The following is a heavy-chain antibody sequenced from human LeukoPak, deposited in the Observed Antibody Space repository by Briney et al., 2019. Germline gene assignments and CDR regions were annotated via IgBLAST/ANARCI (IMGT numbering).Heavy chain of an antibody. CDR2: ISAYNGNT. CDR3: ARDRSSGWYGPFGY. CDR1: GYTFTSYG. D-gene: IGHD6-19*01. V-gene: IGHV1-18*04. Sequence: ASVKVSCKPSGYTFTSYGISWVRQAPGHGLEWMGWISAYNGNTNYAQKLQGRVTMTTDTSTSTAYMELRSLRSDDTAVYYCARDRSSGWYGPFGYWGQGTLVTVSS. J-gene: IGHJ4*02.